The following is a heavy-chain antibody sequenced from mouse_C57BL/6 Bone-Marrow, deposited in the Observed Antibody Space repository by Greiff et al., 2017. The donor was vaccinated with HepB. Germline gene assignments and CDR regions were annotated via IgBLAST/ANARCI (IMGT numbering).Heavy chain of an antibody. Sequence: QVQLQQSGAELARPGASVKLSCKASGYTFTSYGISWVKQRTGQGLEWIGEFYPRSGNTYYNEKFKGKATLTADKSSSTAYMELRSLTSEDSAVYFCASPGIRSSYRNLDYWGQGTTLTVSS. V-gene: IGHV1-81*01. J-gene: IGHJ2*01. CDR3: ASPGIRSSYRNLDY. CDR1: GYTFTSYG. D-gene: IGHD1-1*01. CDR2: FYPRSGNT.